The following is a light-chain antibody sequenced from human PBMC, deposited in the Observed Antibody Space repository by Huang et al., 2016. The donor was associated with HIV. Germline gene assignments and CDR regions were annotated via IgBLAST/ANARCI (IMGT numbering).Light chain of an antibody. V-gene: IGKV3-11*01. CDR2: DAA. J-gene: IGKJ4*01. CDR1: QSVNTF. Sequence: EIVLTQSPATLSLSPGERATLSCRASQSVNTFVAWYQQKPGQAPRSLIYDAANRATGLPARFSGSGSVTDFTLTISSLEPEDFAVYYCQQRSNRPLTFGGGTKVEIK. CDR3: QQRSNRPLT.